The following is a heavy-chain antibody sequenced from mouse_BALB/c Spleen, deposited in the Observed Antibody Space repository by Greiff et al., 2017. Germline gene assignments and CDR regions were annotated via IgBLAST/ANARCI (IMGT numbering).Heavy chain of an antibody. CDR2: ISSGGST. D-gene: IGHD1-1*02. V-gene: IGHV5-6-5*01. Sequence: EVKLVESGGGLVKPGGSLKLSCAASGFTFSSYAMSWVRQTPEKRLEWVASISSGGSTYYPDSVKGRFTIYRDNARNILYLQMSSLGSEDTAMYYCACGNWYFDVWGEGTTVTVSS. J-gene: IGHJ1*01. CDR1: GFTFSSYA. CDR3: ACGNWYFDV.